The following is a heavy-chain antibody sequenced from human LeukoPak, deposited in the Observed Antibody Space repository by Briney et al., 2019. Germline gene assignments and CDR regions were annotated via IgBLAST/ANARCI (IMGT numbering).Heavy chain of an antibody. D-gene: IGHD1-14*01. CDR1: GFTFSSYA. Sequence: GSLRLSCAASGFTFSSYAMSWVRQPPGKGLEWIGSISYSGSTYYNPSLKSRVAISIDTSKNQFSLKVSSVTAADTAVYYCARGRLAGNYWGQGTLVTVSS. CDR2: ISYSGST. J-gene: IGHJ4*02. CDR3: ARGRLAGNY. V-gene: IGHV4-59*05.